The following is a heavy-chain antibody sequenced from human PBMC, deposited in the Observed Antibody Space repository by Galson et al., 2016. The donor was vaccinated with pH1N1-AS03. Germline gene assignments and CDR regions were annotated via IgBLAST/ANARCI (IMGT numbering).Heavy chain of an antibody. CDR3: ARASPLPSGYFDY. CDR2: LYTSGST. J-gene: IGHJ4*02. Sequence: TLSLTCTVSGGSISSGSYYWSWIRQPAGKGLEWIGRLYTSGSTNYNPSLKSRVTISVDTSKNQFSLKLSSVTAADPAVYYCARASPLPSGYFDYWGQGTLVTVSS. V-gene: IGHV4-61*02. CDR1: GGSISSGSYY.